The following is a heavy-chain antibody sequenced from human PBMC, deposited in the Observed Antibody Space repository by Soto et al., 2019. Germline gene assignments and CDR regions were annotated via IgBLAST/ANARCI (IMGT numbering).Heavy chain of an antibody. Sequence: EVQLLESGGGLVQPGGSLRLSCAASGFTFSSYAMSWVRQAPGKGLEWVSAIGGSGISTYYADSVKGRFTISRDNSKDTLHLQMKSLRDEDTAVYYCAKDGRNSRDYYYYMDVWGKGTTVTVSS. V-gene: IGHV3-23*01. D-gene: IGHD4-4*01. CDR3: AKDGRNSRDYYYYMDV. J-gene: IGHJ6*03. CDR2: IGGSGIST. CDR1: GFTFSSYA.